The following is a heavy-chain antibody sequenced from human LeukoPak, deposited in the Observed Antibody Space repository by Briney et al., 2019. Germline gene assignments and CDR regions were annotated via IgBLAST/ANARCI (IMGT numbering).Heavy chain of an antibody. V-gene: IGHV4-34*01. CDR1: GGSFSGYY. CDR3: ARVQTYYYGSGSHYPDY. Sequence: SETLSLTCAVYGGSFSGYYWSWIRQPPGKGLEWIGEINHSGSTNYNPSLKSRVTISVDTSKNQFSLKLSSVTAADTAVYYCARVQTYYYGSGSHYPDYWGQGTLVTVPS. J-gene: IGHJ4*02. CDR2: INHSGST. D-gene: IGHD3-10*01.